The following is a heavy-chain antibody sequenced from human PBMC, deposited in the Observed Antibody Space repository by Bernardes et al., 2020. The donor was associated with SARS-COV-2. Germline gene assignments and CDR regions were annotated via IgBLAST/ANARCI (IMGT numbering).Heavy chain of an antibody. J-gene: IGHJ4*02. V-gene: IGHV3-7*01. CDR1: GFTFSRYW. CDR3: ARAGQFYFEY. CDR2: IKEDGSVI. Sequence: GGSLRLSCAASGFTFSRYWMTWVRQAPGKGLEWVANIKEDGSVIDYADSVKGRFTISRDNAKNTLYLQMNSLRADDTAVYYCARAGQFYFEYWGQGTLVTVSS.